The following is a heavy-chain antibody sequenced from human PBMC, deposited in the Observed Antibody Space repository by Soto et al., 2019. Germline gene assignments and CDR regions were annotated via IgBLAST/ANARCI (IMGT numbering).Heavy chain of an antibody. V-gene: IGHV3-21*01. D-gene: IGHD3-22*01. CDR3: ARGNADYYESSGYFDY. CDR1: GFTFSTYS. Sequence: SXGSLRLSCAASGFTFSTYSMNWVRQAPGKGLEWVSSFSSSSKYIFYADSVKGRFTISRDNAKNSVHLQMNSLRGEDTAVYYCARGNADYYESSGYFDYWGQGTLVTVSS. CDR2: FSSSSKYI. J-gene: IGHJ4*02.